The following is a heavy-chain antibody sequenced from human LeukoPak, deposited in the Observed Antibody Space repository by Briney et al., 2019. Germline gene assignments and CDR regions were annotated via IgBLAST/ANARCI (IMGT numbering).Heavy chain of an antibody. V-gene: IGHV3-30*02. D-gene: IGHD1-26*01. J-gene: IGHJ4*02. Sequence: PGGSLRLSCAASGFTFSSYGMHWVRQAPGKGLEWVAFIRYDGSNKYYADSVKGRFTISRGNSKNTLYLQMNSLRAEDTAVYYCAKWWIVGASVDYWGQGTLVTVSS. CDR2: IRYDGSNK. CDR1: GFTFSSYG. CDR3: AKWWIVGASVDY.